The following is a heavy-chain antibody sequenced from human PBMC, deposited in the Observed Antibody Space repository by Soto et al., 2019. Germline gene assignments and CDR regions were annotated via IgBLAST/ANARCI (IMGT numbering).Heavy chain of an antibody. J-gene: IGHJ4*02. CDR3: ASSIN. CDR2: IWYDGSNK. Sequence: QVQLVESGGGVVQPGRSLRLSCAASGFPFSSYGMHWVRQAPGKGLDWVAVIWYDGSNKDYAESVKGRFTISRDNSKNTLYLQMNSLRADDTAVYYCASSINCGQGTLVTVSS. V-gene: IGHV3-33*01. CDR1: GFPFSSYG.